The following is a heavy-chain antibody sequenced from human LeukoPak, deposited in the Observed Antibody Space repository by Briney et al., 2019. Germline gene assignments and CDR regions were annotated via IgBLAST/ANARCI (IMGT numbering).Heavy chain of an antibody. J-gene: IGHJ4*02. CDR2: ISGSGGST. CDR3: AKADGDTMVRGVISHFDY. V-gene: IGHV3-23*01. CDR1: GFTFSSYA. Sequence: GGSLRLPCAASGFTFSSYAMSWVRQAPGKGLEWVSAISGSGGSTYYADSVKGRFTISRDNSKNTLYLQMNSLRAEDTAVYYCAKADGDTMVRGVISHFDYWGQGTLVTVSS. D-gene: IGHD3-10*01.